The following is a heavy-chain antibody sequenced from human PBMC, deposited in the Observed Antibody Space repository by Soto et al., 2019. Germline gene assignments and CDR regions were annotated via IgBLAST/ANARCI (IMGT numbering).Heavy chain of an antibody. CDR1: GGSISSYY. J-gene: IGHJ4*02. CDR2: IYTSGGT. CDR3: ARAYSSSWYLKY. D-gene: IGHD6-13*01. Sequence: SETLSLTCTVSGGSISSYYWSWIRQPAGKGLEWIGRIYTSGGTNYNPSLKSRVTMSVDTSKNQFSLKLSSVTAADMAVYYCARAYSSSWYLKYWGQGTLVTVSS. V-gene: IGHV4-4*07.